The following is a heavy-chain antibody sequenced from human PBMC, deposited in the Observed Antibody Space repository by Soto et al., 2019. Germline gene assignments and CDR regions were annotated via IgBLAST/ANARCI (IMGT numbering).Heavy chain of an antibody. CDR2: INGHTGST. Sequence: QVQLVQSGAEVKRPGASVKVSCKTPGNFCSKFGISWVRQAPGQGLEWMGWINGHTGSTNYAPKFRGRVTMTTDTSTGILYMELSSLASDDSAVYYCGRDGDLWDPGYRDYWGQGTLVSV. CDR1: GNFCSKFG. D-gene: IGHD1-26*01. V-gene: IGHV1-18*01. CDR3: GRDGDLWDPGYRDY. J-gene: IGHJ4*02.